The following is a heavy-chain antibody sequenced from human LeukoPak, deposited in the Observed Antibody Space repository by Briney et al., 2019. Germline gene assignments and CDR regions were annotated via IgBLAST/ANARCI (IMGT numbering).Heavy chain of an antibody. D-gene: IGHD4/OR15-4a*01. J-gene: IGHJ5*02. CDR3: ARGLNWFDP. CDR2: IKQDGSER. Sequence: PGGSLRLSCAASGFTVSSYWMSWVRQAPGKGLEWVANIKQDGSERYYVDSVKGRFSIPRDNAKNALYMQMSSLRAEDTAVYYCARGLNWFDPWGQGTLVTVSS. V-gene: IGHV3-7*01. CDR1: GFTVSSYW.